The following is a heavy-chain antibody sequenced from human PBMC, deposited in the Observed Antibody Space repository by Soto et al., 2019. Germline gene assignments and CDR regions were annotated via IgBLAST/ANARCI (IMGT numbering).Heavy chain of an antibody. CDR1: GFIFGDHV. V-gene: IGHV3-23*04. CDR2: ISGSGNSP. J-gene: IGHJ5*02. CDR3: ARGTHSYSGSNEFDA. D-gene: IGHD1-26*01. Sequence: EVQLVESGGRLVQRGGSLRLSCSGSGFIFGDHVMDWVRQAPGKGLEWVAGISGSGNSPFFRDSVKGRFTISRDNSKNTVYLEMNNLRNEDSGMYFCARGTHSYSGSNEFDAWGLGTLVTVSS.